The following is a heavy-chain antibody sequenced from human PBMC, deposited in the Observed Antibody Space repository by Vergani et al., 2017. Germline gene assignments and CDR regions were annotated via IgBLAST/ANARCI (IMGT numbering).Heavy chain of an antibody. CDR2: IIPIFGTA. V-gene: IGHV1-69*01. CDR3: ASGPLRITIWVGGMDV. CDR1: GSTFSSYA. J-gene: IGHJ6*02. Sequence: QVQLVQSGAEVKKPGSSVKVSCQASGSTFSSYAINWVRQAPGQGLEWMGGIIPIFGTANYAQKFQGRVTITADESTSTAYMELSSLRSEDTAVYYCASGPLRITIWVGGMDVWGQGTTVTVSS. D-gene: IGHD3-9*01.